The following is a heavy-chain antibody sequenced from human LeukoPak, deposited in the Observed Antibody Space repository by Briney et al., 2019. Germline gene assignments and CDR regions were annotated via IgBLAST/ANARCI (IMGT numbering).Heavy chain of an antibody. CDR3: ARLIAAAGKPPYYYYMDV. V-gene: IGHV4-59*01. J-gene: IGHJ6*03. Sequence: ASETLSLTCTVSGGSISSYYWSWIRQPPGKGLEWIGYIYYSGSTNYNPSLKSRVTISVDTSKNQFSLKLSSVTAADTAVYYCARLIAAAGKPPYYYYMDVWGKGTTVTVSS. D-gene: IGHD6-13*01. CDR1: GGSISSYY. CDR2: IYYSGST.